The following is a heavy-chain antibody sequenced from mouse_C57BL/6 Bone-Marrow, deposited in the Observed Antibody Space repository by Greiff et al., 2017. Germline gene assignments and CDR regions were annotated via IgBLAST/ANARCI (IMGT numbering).Heavy chain of an antibody. Sequence: QVQLQQSGAELVRPGASVKLSCKASGYTFTSYGISWVKQRTGQGLEWIGEIYPRSGNTYYNEKFKGKATLTADKSSSTAYMELRSLTSEDSAVYFCARFPQYYGSNDFDYWGQGTTLTVSS. CDR1: GYTFTSYG. J-gene: IGHJ2*01. CDR3: ARFPQYYGSNDFDY. CDR2: IYPRSGNT. D-gene: IGHD1-1*01. V-gene: IGHV1-81*01.